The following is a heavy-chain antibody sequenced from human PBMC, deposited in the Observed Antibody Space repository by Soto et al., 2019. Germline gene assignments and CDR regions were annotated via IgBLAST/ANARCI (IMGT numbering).Heavy chain of an antibody. CDR2: INHSGST. CDR1: GGSFSGYC. D-gene: IGHD3-10*01. CDR3: AREGYGSGSQLYYYYGMDV. Sequence: SETLSLTCAGYGGSFSGYCWSWIRQPPGKGLEWIGEINHSGSTNYNPSLKSRVTISVDTSKNQFSLKLSSVTAADTAVYYCAREGYGSGSQLYYYYGMDVWGQGTTVTVSS. V-gene: IGHV4-34*01. J-gene: IGHJ6*02.